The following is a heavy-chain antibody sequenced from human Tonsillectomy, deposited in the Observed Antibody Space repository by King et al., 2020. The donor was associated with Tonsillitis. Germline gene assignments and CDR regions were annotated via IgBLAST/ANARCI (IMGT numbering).Heavy chain of an antibody. Sequence: DVQLVESGGGLVQPGGSLRLSCAASGFTFSSFAMNWVRQAPGKGLEWVSTISGSVGSTYYADSVKGRFTISRDNSKNTLYLQMDGLRAEDTAVYYCAKGGSGWYGGLDYWGQGTLVTVSS. J-gene: IGHJ4*02. D-gene: IGHD6-19*01. CDR3: AKGGSGWYGGLDY. V-gene: IGHV3-23*04. CDR1: GFTFSSFA. CDR2: ISGSVGST.